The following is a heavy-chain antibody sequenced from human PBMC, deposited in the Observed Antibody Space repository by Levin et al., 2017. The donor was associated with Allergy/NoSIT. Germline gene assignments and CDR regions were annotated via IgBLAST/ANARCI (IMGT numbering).Heavy chain of an antibody. J-gene: IGHJ4*02. D-gene: IGHD1-26*01. Sequence: ASETLSLTCTVSGGSISSYYWSWIRQPPGKGLEWIGYIYYSGSTNYNPSLKSRVTISVDTSKNQFSLKLSSVTAADTAVYYCARYSGSLGGVYWGQGTLVTVSS. CDR2: IYYSGST. V-gene: IGHV4-59*01. CDR3: ARYSGSLGGVY. CDR1: GGSISSYY.